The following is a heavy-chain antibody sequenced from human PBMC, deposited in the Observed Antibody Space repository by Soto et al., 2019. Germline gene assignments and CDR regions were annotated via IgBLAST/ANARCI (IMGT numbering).Heavy chain of an antibody. D-gene: IGHD5-18*01. Sequence: NPSETLSLTCTVSGASIRSTDYYWSWIRQAPGKGLEWIGYVYYTGSTYYNPSLKSRVTISVDTSKNQFSLKLSSVTAADTAVYYCARLSATLSGYSYGSIVHVWGQGTTVTVSS. J-gene: IGHJ6*02. CDR3: ARLSATLSGYSYGSIVHV. CDR1: GASIRSTDYY. V-gene: IGHV4-39*01. CDR2: VYYTGST.